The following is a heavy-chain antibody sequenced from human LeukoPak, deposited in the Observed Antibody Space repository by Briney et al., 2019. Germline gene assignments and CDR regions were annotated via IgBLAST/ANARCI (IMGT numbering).Heavy chain of an antibody. J-gene: IGHJ4*02. CDR2: ISSSSSTI. V-gene: IGHV3-48*01. CDR3: AKSRGSTLFDS. CDR1: GFTFSSYS. Sequence: PGGSLRLSCAASGFTFSSYSMNWVRQAPGKGLEWVSYISSSSSTIYYADSVKGRFTISRDNSKNTLYLQMNSLRAEDTAIYYCAKSRGSTLFDSWGQGTLVTVSS. D-gene: IGHD1-26*01.